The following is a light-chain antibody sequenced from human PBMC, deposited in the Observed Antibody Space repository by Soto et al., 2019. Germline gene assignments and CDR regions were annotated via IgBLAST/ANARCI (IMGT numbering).Light chain of an antibody. CDR2: GAS. CDR3: HQYGSSPAT. Sequence: EIVMTQSPATLSLSPGEIATLSCRASQSVSSSYLAWYQQKPGQAPRLLIYGASSRATGIPDRFSGSGSGTDFTLTISRLEPEDFAVYYCHQYGSSPATFGQRNKV. CDR1: QSVSSSY. J-gene: IGKJ1*01. V-gene: IGKV3-20*01.